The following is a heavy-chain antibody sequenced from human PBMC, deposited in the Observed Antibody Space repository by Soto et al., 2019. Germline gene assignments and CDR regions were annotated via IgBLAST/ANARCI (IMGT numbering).Heavy chain of an antibody. Sequence: GESLKISCTGSGYSFANYWIGWVRQMPGKGLEWMGIIYPSDSDTRYSPSFQGQVTISADKSISTAYLQWNSLKASDTAMYFCARGDSSDYSTPTPPDYWGQGTPVTVSS. D-gene: IGHD3-22*01. V-gene: IGHV5-51*01. J-gene: IGHJ4*02. CDR3: ARGDSSDYSTPTPPDY. CDR1: GYSFANYW. CDR2: IYPSDSDT.